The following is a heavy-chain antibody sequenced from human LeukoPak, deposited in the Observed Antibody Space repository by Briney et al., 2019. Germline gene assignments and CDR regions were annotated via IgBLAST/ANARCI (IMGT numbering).Heavy chain of an antibody. CDR2: IYYSGST. CDR1: GGSISSGGYY. Sequence: SQTLSLTCTVSGGSISSGGYYWSWIRQHPGKGLEWIGYIYYSGSTYYNPSLKSRVTISVDTSKNQFSLKLSSVTAADTAVYYCARGIYVVSSYFDYWGQGTLVTVSS. D-gene: IGHD3-16*01. V-gene: IGHV4-31*03. CDR3: ARGIYVVSSYFDY. J-gene: IGHJ4*02.